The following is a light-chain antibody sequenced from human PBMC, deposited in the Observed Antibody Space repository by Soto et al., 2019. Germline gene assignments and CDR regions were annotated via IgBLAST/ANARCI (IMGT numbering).Light chain of an antibody. Sequence: QLVLTQSSSASASLGSSVKLTCTLSSGHSSYIIAWHQQQPGKAPRYLMKLEGSGSYNKGSGVPDRFSGSSSVADRYLTISNLQFEDEADYYCETWDSNTRVFGTGTKVTVL. J-gene: IGLJ1*01. CDR2: LEGSGSY. CDR3: ETWDSNTRV. CDR1: SGHSSYI. V-gene: IGLV4-60*02.